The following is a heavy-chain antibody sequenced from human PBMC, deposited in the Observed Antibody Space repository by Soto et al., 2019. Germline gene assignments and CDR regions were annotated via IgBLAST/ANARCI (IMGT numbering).Heavy chain of an antibody. V-gene: IGHV1-18*01. CDR2: VSVPSGDT. CDR3: ARTCRSGGSCYLEY. D-gene: IGHD2-15*01. J-gene: IGHJ4*02. Sequence: SXKVSCEASGYNXFGFCIRWVRQAPGQGLEWVGWVSVPSGDTSSAQNFQGRVTVTTDTSTITAYLEVGSLRSDDTAVYYCARTCRSGGSCYLEYWGEGTLVTVSS. CDR1: GYNXFGFC.